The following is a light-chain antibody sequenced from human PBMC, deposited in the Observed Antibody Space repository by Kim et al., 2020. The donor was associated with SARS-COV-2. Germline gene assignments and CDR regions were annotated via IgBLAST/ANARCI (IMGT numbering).Light chain of an antibody. CDR2: QAS. J-gene: IGKJ2*01. Sequence: SASVGDRVTITCRASQSVKTWLAWYRQRPGKAPELLISQASVLQSGVSSKFSGSGSGTEFTLTIDSLQPDDCATYYCQQYNFYRFTFGQGTKLEIK. CDR1: QSVKTW. V-gene: IGKV1-5*03. CDR3: QQYNFYRFT.